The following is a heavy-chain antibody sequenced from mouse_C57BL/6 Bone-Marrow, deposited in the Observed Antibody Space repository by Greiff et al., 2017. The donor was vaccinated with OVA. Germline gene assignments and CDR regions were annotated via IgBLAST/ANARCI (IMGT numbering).Heavy chain of an antibody. Sequence: VHVKQSGAELVRPGASVKLSCTASGFNIKDDYMHWVKQRPEQGLEWIGWIDPANGDTEYASKFQGKATITADTSSNTAYLQLSSLTSEDTAVYYCTKGYDDYWGQGTTLTVSS. CDR2: IDPANGDT. CDR1: GFNIKDDY. V-gene: IGHV14-4*01. J-gene: IGHJ2*01. CDR3: TKGYDDY. D-gene: IGHD3-1*01.